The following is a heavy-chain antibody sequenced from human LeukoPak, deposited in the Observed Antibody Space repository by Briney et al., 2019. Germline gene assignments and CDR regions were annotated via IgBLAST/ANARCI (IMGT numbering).Heavy chain of an antibody. CDR2: IYRGGST. V-gene: IGHV3-53*01. Sequence: PGGSLRLSGAAFGFTVSRNPMGWAGQAPGKGLEGVSVIYRGGSTDYADSVTGRFTISRDNLKNTLYLQMNSLRAEDTAVYYCARGPAGYNWGQGTLVTFSS. CDR3: ARGPAGYN. CDR1: GFTVSRNP. J-gene: IGHJ4*02. D-gene: IGHD1-1*01.